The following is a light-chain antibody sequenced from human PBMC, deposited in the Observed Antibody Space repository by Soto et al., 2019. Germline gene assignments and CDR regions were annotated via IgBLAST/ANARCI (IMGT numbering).Light chain of an antibody. Sequence: DIQMTQSPSTLSASVGDRVTITCRASQSISSWLAWYQQKPGKAPNLLIYDASNLESGVPSRFSGSGSGTEFTLTISSLQPDEFATYYCQQYNSYQWTFGQGTKVEIK. CDR3: QQYNSYQWT. V-gene: IGKV1-5*01. CDR1: QSISSW. CDR2: DAS. J-gene: IGKJ1*01.